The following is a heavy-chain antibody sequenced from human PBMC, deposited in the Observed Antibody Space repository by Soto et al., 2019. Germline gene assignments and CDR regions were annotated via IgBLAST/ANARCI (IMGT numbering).Heavy chain of an antibody. J-gene: IGHJ6*03. CDR1: GFTFSNYW. D-gene: IGHD1-1*01. CDR2: INSDGSVS. CDR3: XXXXXXXXXXXSLAGSFYYYMDV. V-gene: IGHV3-74*01. Sequence: EVKLVESGGGLVQPGGSLRLSCAASGFTFSNYWMYWVRQAPGQGLVWVSRINSDGSVSRYADSVKGRLTISRDNVKXXXXXXXXXXXXXXXXXXXXXXXXXXXXXXXSLAGSFYYYMDVWGKGTTVTVFS.